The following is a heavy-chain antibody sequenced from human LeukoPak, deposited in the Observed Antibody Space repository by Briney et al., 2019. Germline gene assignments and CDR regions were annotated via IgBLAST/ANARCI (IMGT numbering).Heavy chain of an antibody. V-gene: IGHV1-18*01. J-gene: IGHJ4*02. CDR3: ARDGVVTAAIPTDY. D-gene: IGHD2-2*01. CDR2: ISAHNGNT. Sequence: ASVKVSCKASGYTFSSYGISWVRQAPGQGLERMGWISAHNGNTNYARKFQGGLTMTTDTYTSTAYMELRSLRSDDTAVYYCARDGVVTAAIPTDYWGQGTLVTVSS. CDR1: GYTFSSYG.